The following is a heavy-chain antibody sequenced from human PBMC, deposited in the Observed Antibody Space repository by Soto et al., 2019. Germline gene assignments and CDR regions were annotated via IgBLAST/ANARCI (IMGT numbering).Heavy chain of an antibody. Sequence: QVQLVQSGAEVKKPGSSVKVSCKASGGTFSSYAISWVRQAPGQGLEWMGGIIPIFGTANYAQKFQGRVTITADESTSTAYMELSSLRSEDTAVYYCARDRNAEGVATISDDAFDIWGQGTMVTVSS. CDR3: ARDRNAEGVATISDDAFDI. CDR1: GGTFSSYA. CDR2: IIPIFGTA. V-gene: IGHV1-69*01. D-gene: IGHD5-12*01. J-gene: IGHJ3*02.